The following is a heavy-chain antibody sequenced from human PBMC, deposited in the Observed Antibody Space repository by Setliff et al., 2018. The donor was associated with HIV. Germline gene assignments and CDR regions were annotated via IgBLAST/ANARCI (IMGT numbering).Heavy chain of an antibody. J-gene: IGHJ5*01. CDR3: ARDSGVSSGWKNWFDS. Sequence: ASVKVSCKASGGTFSSYAISWVRQAPGQGLEWMGGIIPIYGTANYAQKFQGRDTITTDESTSTAYMDLSSLRSEDTAVYYRARDSGVSSGWKNWFDSWGQGTLVTVSS. V-gene: IGHV1-69*05. CDR1: GGTFSSYA. CDR2: IIPIYGTA. D-gene: IGHD6-19*01.